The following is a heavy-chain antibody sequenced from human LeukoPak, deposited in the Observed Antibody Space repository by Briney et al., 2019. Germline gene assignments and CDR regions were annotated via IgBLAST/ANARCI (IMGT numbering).Heavy chain of an antibody. CDR2: IYPGDSDT. CDR1: GYSFTSYW. CDR3: ARQRAYCSSTSCYLNYYYYYMDV. D-gene: IGHD2-2*01. V-gene: IGHV5-51*01. J-gene: IGHJ6*03. Sequence: GESLKISCKGSGYSFTSYWIGWVRQMPGKGLEWMGIIYPGDSDTRYSPSFQGQVTISADKSISTAYLQWSSLKASDTAMYYCARQRAYCSSTSCYLNYYYYYMDVWGKGTTVTVSS.